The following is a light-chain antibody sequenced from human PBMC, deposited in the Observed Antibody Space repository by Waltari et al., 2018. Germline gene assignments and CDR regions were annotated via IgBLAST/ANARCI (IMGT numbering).Light chain of an antibody. J-gene: IGKJ1*01. CDR2: WAS. V-gene: IGKV4-1*01. CDR1: QSLLFRSNNENY. CDR3: HQYLSTPWT. Sequence: DIVMTQSPDSLAVSLGERATINCKSSQSLLFRSNNENYLAWYQQKAGQPPKLLISWASTRESGLPDRFTGSGSGTDFTLTISSLQAEDVAVYFCHQYLSTPWTFGQGTKVEIK.